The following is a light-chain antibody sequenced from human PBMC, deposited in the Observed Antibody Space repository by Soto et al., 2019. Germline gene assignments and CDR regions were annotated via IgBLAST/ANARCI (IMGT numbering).Light chain of an antibody. CDR1: SSDVGGSNY. V-gene: IGLV2-14*03. J-gene: IGLJ7*01. CDR3: SSYRSGSTLV. Sequence: QSALTQPASVSGSPGQSITISCTGTSSDVGGSNYVSWYQQHPGKAPKLMIYDVNNRPSGISNRFSGSKSGNTASLTISGLQAEDEADYYCSSYRSGSTLVFGGGTQLTVL. CDR2: DVN.